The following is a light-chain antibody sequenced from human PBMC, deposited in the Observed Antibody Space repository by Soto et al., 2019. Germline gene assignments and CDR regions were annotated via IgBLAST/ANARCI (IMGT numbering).Light chain of an antibody. V-gene: IGLV2-8*01. Sequence: QSALTQPPSASGSPGQSVTISCTRTSTDVGAYNYVSWYQQHPGKAPKLMIYEVTKRPSGVPDRFSGSKSGNTASLTVSGLQTEDEADYYCGSHAGNSNLVFGGGTKVTVL. J-gene: IGLJ3*02. CDR2: EVT. CDR1: STDVGAYNY. CDR3: GSHAGNSNLV.